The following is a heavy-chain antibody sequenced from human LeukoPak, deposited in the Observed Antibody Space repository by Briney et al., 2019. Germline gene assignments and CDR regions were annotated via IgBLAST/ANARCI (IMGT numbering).Heavy chain of an antibody. D-gene: IGHD6-19*01. CDR2: IYYSGST. CDR1: GGSISSYY. J-gene: IGHJ6*03. V-gene: IGHV4-59*01. Sequence: SETLSLTCTVSGGSISSYYWSWIRQPPGKGLEWIGYIYYSGSTNYNPSLKSRVTISVDTSKNQFSLKLSSVTPADTAVYYCARSLAVAGYYYNYYMDVWGKGTTVTVSS. CDR3: ARSLAVAGYYYNYYMDV.